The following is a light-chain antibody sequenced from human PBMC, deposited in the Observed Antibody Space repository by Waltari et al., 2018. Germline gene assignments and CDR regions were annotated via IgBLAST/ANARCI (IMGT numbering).Light chain of an antibody. CDR2: DAS. CDR1: QSVSSW. CDR3: QQYRGLWT. J-gene: IGKJ1*01. Sequence: DIQMTQSPSTLSASVGDRVTITCRASQSVSSWLAWYRQKPGEAPKLLIYDASSLESGVPSRFSGSGSGTEFTLTISRLQSDDFATYYCQQYRGLWTFGQGTRVEVK. V-gene: IGKV1-5*01.